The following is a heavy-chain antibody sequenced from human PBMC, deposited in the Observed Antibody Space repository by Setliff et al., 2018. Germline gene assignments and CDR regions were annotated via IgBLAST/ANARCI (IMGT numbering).Heavy chain of an antibody. CDR3: ARGRNIAARLLDS. V-gene: IGHV4-34*01. J-gene: IGHJ4*02. CDR1: GVPLSGHY. D-gene: IGHD6-6*01. CDR2: VHHSGTT. Sequence: SETLSLTCAVYGVPLSGHYWTWVRQTPGKGLEWIGEVHHSGTTNYNPSLKSRVTISVDTSDTSRNQFSLKLNSVTAADTAVYYCARGRNIAARLLDSWGQGTLVTVSS.